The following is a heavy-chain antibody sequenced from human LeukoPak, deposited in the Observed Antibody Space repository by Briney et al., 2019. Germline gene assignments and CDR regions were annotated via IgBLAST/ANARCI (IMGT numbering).Heavy chain of an antibody. D-gene: IGHD3-10*01. CDR1: GGSFSGYY. J-gene: IGHJ4*02. V-gene: IGHV4-34*01. CDR3: AGAHYYGSGSYYLYLDY. CDR2: INHSGST. Sequence: SETLSLTCAVYGGSFSGYYWSWIRQPPGKGLEWIGEINHSGSTNYNPSLKSRVTISVDTSKNQFSLKLSSVTAADTAVYYCAGAHYYGSGSYYLYLDYWGQGTLVTVSS.